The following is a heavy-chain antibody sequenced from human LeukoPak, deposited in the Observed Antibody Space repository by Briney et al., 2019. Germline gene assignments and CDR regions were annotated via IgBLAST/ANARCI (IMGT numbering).Heavy chain of an antibody. CDR2: IGASGT. V-gene: IGHV3-23*01. CDR3: AKDHGSGSQIG. D-gene: IGHD1-26*01. J-gene: IGHJ4*02. CDR1: GFTFSSYA. Sequence: GGSLRLSCAASGFTFSSYAMTWVRQAPGKGLEWVSGIGASGTYYADSVKGRFTISRDISNNTLYQQMNSLRAEDTAVYYCAKDHGSGSQIGWGQGTLVTVSS.